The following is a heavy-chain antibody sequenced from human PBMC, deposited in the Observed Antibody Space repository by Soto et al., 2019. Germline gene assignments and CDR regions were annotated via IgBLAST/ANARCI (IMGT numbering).Heavy chain of an antibody. Sequence: SETLSLTCAVSGGSISSSNWWSWVRQPPGKGLEWIGEIYHSGRTNSNPSLTSRVTISVDKSKNQFSLKLSSVTAADTAVYYCARLIVGASTRELDYWGQGTLVTVSS. D-gene: IGHD1-26*01. V-gene: IGHV4-4*02. CDR3: ARLIVGASTRELDY. J-gene: IGHJ4*02. CDR1: GGSISSSNW. CDR2: IYHSGRT.